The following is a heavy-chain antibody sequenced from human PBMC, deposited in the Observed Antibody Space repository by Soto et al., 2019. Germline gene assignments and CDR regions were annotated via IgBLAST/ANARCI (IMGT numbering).Heavy chain of an antibody. CDR2: IIPIFGTA. CDR3: ARDPGFATSVGEAGRPYGEPPDYYYGMDV. J-gene: IGHJ6*02. CDR1: GGTFSSYA. Sequence: SVKVSCKASGGTFSSYAISWVRQAPGQGLEWMGGIIPIFGTANYAQKFQGRVTITADESTSTAYMELSSLRSEDTAVYYCARDPGFATSVGEAGRPYGEPPDYYYGMDVWGQGTTVTVSS. D-gene: IGHD4-17*01. V-gene: IGHV1-69*13.